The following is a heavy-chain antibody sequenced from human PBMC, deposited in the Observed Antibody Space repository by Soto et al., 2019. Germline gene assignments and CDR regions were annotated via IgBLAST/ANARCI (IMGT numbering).Heavy chain of an antibody. J-gene: IGHJ4*02. D-gene: IGHD3-3*01. CDR3: AKDREIFGAVRFFDY. CDR2: ISGSGGST. Sequence: PGGSKRLSCAASGFTFRSYAMSVVRKDPGKGLEWVSAISGSGGSTYYADSVKSRFTISRDNSKNTLYLQMNSLRAEDTAVYYCAKDREIFGAVRFFDYWGQGTLVTVSS. V-gene: IGHV3-23*01. CDR1: GFTFRSYA.